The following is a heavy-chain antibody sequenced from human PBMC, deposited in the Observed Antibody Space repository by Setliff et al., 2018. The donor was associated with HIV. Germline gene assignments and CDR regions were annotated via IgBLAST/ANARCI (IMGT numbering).Heavy chain of an antibody. CDR2: IIPIFGTA. D-gene: IGHD4-17*01. J-gene: IGHJ5*02. CDR1: GGTFSTYP. V-gene: IGHV1-69*05. Sequence: SVNVSCKASGGTFSTYPINWVRQAPGQGLEWMGGIIPIFGTANYAQKFQGRVTTTTDESTNTAYMELSSLRSEDTAVYYCARSLGHDYGDNDSPLYNWFDPWG. CDR3: ARSLGHDYGDNDSPLYNWFDP.